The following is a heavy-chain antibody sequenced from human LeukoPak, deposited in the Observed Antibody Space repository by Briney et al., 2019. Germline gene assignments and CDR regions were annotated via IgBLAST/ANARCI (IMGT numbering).Heavy chain of an antibody. CDR2: INPSGGST. CDR1: GYTFTSYY. J-gene: IGHJ4*02. Sequence: ASVKVSCRASGYTFTSYYMHWVRQAPGQGLEWMGIINPSGGSTSYAQKFQGRVTMTRDTSTSTVYMELSSLRSEDTAVYYCARALGGGSYYKGFDYWGQGTLVTVSS. D-gene: IGHD1-26*01. CDR3: ARALGGGSYYKGFDY. V-gene: IGHV1-46*01.